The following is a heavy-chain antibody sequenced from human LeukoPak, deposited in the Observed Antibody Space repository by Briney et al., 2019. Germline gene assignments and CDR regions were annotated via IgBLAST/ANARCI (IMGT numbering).Heavy chain of an antibody. J-gene: IGHJ4*02. CDR2: IIPSFGTA. Sequence: SVKVSCKASGGTFSSYAISWVRQAPGQGLEWMGGIIPSFGTANYAQKFQGRVTITADKSTSTAYMELSSLRSEDTAVYYCARNPPTVYASSGYYLGPFDYWGQGTLVTVSS. CDR3: ARNPPTVYASSGYYLGPFDY. V-gene: IGHV1-69*06. CDR1: GGTFSSYA. D-gene: IGHD3-22*01.